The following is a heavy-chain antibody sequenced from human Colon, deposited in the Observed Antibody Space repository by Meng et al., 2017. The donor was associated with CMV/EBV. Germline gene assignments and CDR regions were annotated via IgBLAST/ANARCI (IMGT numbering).Heavy chain of an antibody. J-gene: IGHJ4*02. D-gene: IGHD2-15*01. CDR2: ISGYNMKT. CDR1: YRFTRYG. CDR3: ARDLECTENYCYEDKFDY. Sequence: YRFTRYGISWLRRAPGQGLEWMGWISGYNMKTNYEQKFQGRVTMTIDPSTSTGYMELRSLRYDDTAAYYCARDLECTENYCYEDKFDYWGQGTLVTVSS. V-gene: IGHV1-18*01.